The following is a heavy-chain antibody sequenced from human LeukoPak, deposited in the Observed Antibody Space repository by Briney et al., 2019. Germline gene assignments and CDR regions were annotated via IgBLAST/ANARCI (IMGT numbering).Heavy chain of an antibody. CDR2: ISDSGGRT. CDR1: GITLSNYG. Sequence: GGSLRLSSSVAGITLSNYGMSWVPPAPGKGLEWVAGISDSGGRTKYEDSVKGRFTISRDNSKNTLYLQMNSLRAEETAVYYCAKLGGQEVYNSYVGVWGKGTTVAVSS. CDR3: AKLGGQEVYNSYVGV. D-gene: IGHD3-16*01. V-gene: IGHV3-23*01. J-gene: IGHJ6*03.